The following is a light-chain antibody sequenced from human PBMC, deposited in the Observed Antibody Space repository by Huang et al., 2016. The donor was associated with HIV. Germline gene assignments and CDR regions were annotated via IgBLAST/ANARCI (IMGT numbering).Light chain of an antibody. CDR3: QQYNDWYT. V-gene: IGKV3-15*01. CDR1: QSVSNS. Sequence: EIVLTQSPATLSVSPGERATLSCRASQSVSNSLAWFQQKPGQPPRLLIYGASTRATGIPARFSGTGSGTAFTLTISSLQSEDFAVYYCQQYNDWYTFGQGTKLEI. J-gene: IGKJ2*01. CDR2: GAS.